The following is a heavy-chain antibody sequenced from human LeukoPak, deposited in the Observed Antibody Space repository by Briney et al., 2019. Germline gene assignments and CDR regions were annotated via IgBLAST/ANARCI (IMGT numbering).Heavy chain of an antibody. CDR1: GYTFTNYG. Sequence: ASGNVSCKASGYTFTNYGISWVRQAPGQGLEWMGWISTYNGNTNYAQKLQGRVTMTTDTSTSTAYMELRSLRSDDTAVYYCARSGGWAYGDYDGFIAFDIWGQGTMVTVSS. CDR3: ARSGGWAYGDYDGFIAFDI. D-gene: IGHD4-17*01. CDR2: ISTYNGNT. V-gene: IGHV1-18*01. J-gene: IGHJ3*02.